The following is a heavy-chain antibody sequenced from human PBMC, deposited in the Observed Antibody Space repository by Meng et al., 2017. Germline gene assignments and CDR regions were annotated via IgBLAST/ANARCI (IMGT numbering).Heavy chain of an antibody. J-gene: IGHJ4*02. D-gene: IGHD3-22*01. CDR1: GYTFHSYA. CDR3: ARRYYYDSSGYYFYVFGY. Sequence: AGLGLKKPGALVKVSCNASGYTFHSYAMNWVRQAPGQGLEWMGWINTNTGNPTYAQGFTGRFVFSLDTSVSTAYLQISSLKAEDTAVYYCARRYYYDSSGYYFYVFGYWGQGTLVTVSS. V-gene: IGHV7-4-1*02. CDR2: INTNTGNP.